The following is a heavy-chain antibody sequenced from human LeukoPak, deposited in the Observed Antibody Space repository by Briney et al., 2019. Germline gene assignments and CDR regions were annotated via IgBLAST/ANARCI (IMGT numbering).Heavy chain of an antibody. CDR1: GYTFTSYG. D-gene: IGHD3-16*01. CDR3: ARDNPRRGGLRLGELPFEDY. J-gene: IGHJ4*02. CDR2: ISAYNGNT. Sequence: GASVKVSCKASGYTFTSYGISWVRQAPGQGLEWMGWISAYNGNTNYAQKLQGRVTMTTDTSTSTAYMELRSLRSDDTAVYYCARDNPRRGGLRLGELPFEDYWGQGTLVTVSS. V-gene: IGHV1-18*01.